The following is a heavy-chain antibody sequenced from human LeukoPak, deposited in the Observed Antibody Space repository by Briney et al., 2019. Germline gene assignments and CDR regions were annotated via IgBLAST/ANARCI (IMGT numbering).Heavy chain of an antibody. D-gene: IGHD2-21*02. CDR2: ISGSGGDT. V-gene: IGHV3-23*01. CDR3: ARGGDSHAFDI. Sequence: GGSLRLSCAASGFTFRSYAIYWVRQAPGKGLEWVSGISGSGGDTYFADSVKGRFTISRENAENSLYLQMNSLRAGDTAVYYCARGGDSHAFDIWGQGTTVTVSS. J-gene: IGHJ3*02. CDR1: GFTFRSYA.